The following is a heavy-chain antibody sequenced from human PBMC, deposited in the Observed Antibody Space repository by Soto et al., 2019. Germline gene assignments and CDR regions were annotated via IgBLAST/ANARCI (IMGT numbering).Heavy chain of an antibody. V-gene: IGHV3-30*18. J-gene: IGHJ6*02. CDR3: AKDLQVVVAAAYGMDV. D-gene: IGHD2-15*01. Sequence: PGGSLRLSCAASGFTFSSYGMHWVRQAPGKGLEWVAVISYDGSNKYYADSVKGRFTISRDNSKNTLYLQINSLRAEDTAVYYCAKDLQVVVAAAYGMDVWGQGTTVTVSS. CDR2: ISYDGSNK. CDR1: GFTFSSYG.